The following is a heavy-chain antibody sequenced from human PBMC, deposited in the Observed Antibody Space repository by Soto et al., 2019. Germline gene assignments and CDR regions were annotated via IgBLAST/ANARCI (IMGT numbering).Heavy chain of an antibody. Sequence: SLRLSCAASGFTFSSYAMSWVRQAPGKGLEWVSAISGSGGSTYYADSVKGRFTISRDNSKNTLYLQMNSLRAEDTAVYYCAKEFRGGYGGNRYFDYWGQGTLVTVSS. CDR2: ISGSGGST. D-gene: IGHD4-17*01. CDR1: GFTFSSYA. J-gene: IGHJ4*02. V-gene: IGHV3-23*01. CDR3: AKEFRGGYGGNRYFDY.